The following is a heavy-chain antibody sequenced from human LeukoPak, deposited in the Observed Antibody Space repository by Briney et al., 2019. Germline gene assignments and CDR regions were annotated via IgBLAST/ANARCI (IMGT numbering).Heavy chain of an antibody. J-gene: IGHJ4*02. CDR1: GGSFSGYY. CDR3: ASSFGSGRRDY. D-gene: IGHD3-10*01. CDR2: INHSGST. Sequence: PSETLSLTCAVYGGSFSGYYWSWIRQPPGKGLEWIGEINHSGSTNYNPSLKSRVTISVDTSKNQFSLKLSSVTAADTAVYYCASSFGSGRRDYWGQGTLVTVSS. V-gene: IGHV4-34*01.